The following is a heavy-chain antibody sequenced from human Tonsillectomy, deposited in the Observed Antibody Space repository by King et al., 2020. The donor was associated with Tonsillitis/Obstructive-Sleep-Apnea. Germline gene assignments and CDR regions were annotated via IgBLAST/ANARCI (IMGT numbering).Heavy chain of an antibody. Sequence: VQLQESGPGLVKPSQTLSLTCTVSGGSISSGGYYWSWIRQHPGKGLEWIGCIYYSGSTYYNPSLKSRVTLSVDTSKNQFSLKLSSVTPADTAVYYCARGTTVKSFDYWGQGTLVTVSS. J-gene: IGHJ4*02. V-gene: IGHV4-31*03. D-gene: IGHD4-17*01. CDR1: GGSISSGGYY. CDR2: IYYSGST. CDR3: ARGTTVKSFDY.